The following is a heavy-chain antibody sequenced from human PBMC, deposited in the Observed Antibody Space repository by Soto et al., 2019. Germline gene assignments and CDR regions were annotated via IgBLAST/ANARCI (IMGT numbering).Heavy chain of an antibody. D-gene: IGHD2-2*01. J-gene: IGHJ4*02. CDR2: ISDSGST. V-gene: IGHV3-23*01. Sequence: EVQLLESGGGLAQPGGSLRLSCAASGFTFSTYAMSWVRQGAGKGLEWVSTISDSGSTYYADSVKGRFTISRDNSKNTLYQEMNSLRADDTAVYYCAKNKEGRDCSRTSCLYSFDYWGQGTLVTVSS. CDR3: AKNKEGRDCSRTSCLYSFDY. CDR1: GFTFSTYA.